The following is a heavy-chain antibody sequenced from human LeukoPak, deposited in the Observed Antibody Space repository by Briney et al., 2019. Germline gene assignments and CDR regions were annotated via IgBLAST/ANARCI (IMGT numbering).Heavy chain of an antibody. CDR1: GFTFSSYS. Sequence: PGGSLRLSCAASGFTFSSYSMSSVRQAPGKGLEWGSAISGGGGHTFYADSVKGRVTTSRDNSKNTLYLQMNNLRAEDTAVYYCAKRVAEESSSWYIDMWGQGTMVSVSS. V-gene: IGHV3-23*01. CDR3: AKRVAEESSSWYIDM. CDR2: ISGGGGHT. D-gene: IGHD6-13*01. J-gene: IGHJ3*02.